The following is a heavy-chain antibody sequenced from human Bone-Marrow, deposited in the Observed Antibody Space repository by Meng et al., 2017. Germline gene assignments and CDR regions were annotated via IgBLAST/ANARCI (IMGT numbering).Heavy chain of an antibody. J-gene: IGHJ4*02. Sequence: QLQQWGAVFSKPSVPLSLPCAVDGWSFSGYYWSWIRQPPGKGLEWIGEINHSGSTNYNPSLKSRVTISVDTSKNQFSLKLSSVTAADTAVYYCARGRIAAAAALAYWGQGTLVTVSS. CDR3: ARGRIAAAAALAY. V-gene: IGHV4-34*01. CDR2: INHSGST. D-gene: IGHD6-13*01. CDR1: GWSFSGYY.